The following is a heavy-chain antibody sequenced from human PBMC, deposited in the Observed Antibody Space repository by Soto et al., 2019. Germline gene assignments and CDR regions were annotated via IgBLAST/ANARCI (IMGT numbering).Heavy chain of an antibody. J-gene: IGHJ6*02. CDR2: IIPIFGTA. V-gene: IGHV1-69*06. CDR1: GGTFSSYA. Sequence: GASVKVSCKASGGTFSSYAISWVRQAPGQGLEWMGGIIPIFGTANYAQKFQGRVTITADKSTSTAYMELSSLRSEGTAVYYCASIVVVPAALRNYYGMDVWGQGTTVTVSS. D-gene: IGHD2-2*01. CDR3: ASIVVVPAALRNYYGMDV.